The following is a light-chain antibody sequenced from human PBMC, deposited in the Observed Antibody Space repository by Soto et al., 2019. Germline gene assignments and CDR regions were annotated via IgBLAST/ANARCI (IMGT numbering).Light chain of an antibody. J-gene: IGKJ2*01. CDR2: DAS. Sequence: DIPMTQSPSTLSASVGDRVTITCRASQSIGSWLAWYQQQPGKAPKLLIYDASTLESGVPSRFSGSGSGTEFTLTISSLQFDDSATYYCQQYKSYSYTFGQGTKLEIK. CDR1: QSIGSW. CDR3: QQYKSYSYT. V-gene: IGKV1-5*01.